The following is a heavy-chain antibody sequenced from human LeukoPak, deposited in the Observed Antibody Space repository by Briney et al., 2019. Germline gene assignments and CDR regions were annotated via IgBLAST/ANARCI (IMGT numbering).Heavy chain of an antibody. V-gene: IGHV4-39*07. CDR3: ARDDSGSYYLAVMDV. D-gene: IGHD1-26*01. CDR2: IYYSGST. J-gene: IGHJ6*04. CDR1: GGSISSSSYY. Sequence: SETLSLTCTVSGGSISSSSYYWGWIRQPPGKGLEWIGSIYYSGSTYYNPSLKSRVTISVDTSKNQFSLKLSSVTAADTAVYYCARDDSGSYYLAVMDVWGKGTTVTVSS.